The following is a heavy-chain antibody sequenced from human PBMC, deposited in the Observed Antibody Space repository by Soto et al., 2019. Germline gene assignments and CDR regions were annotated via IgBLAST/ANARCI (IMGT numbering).Heavy chain of an antibody. Sequence: EVQLVESGGGLVKPGGSLRLSCAASGFTFSSYSMNWVRQAPGKGLEGVSSISSSSSYIYYADSVKGRFTISRDNAKNALYLQVNSLGAEDTAVYYCAREGIAAALDYWGQGTLVTVSS. CDR1: GFTFSSYS. V-gene: IGHV3-21*01. J-gene: IGHJ4*02. CDR2: ISSSSSYI. D-gene: IGHD6-13*01. CDR3: AREGIAAALDY.